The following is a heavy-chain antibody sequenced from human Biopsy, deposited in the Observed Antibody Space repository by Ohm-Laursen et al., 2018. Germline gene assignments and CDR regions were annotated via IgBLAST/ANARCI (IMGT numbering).Heavy chain of an antibody. J-gene: IGHJ4*02. V-gene: IGHV3-74*01. CDR3: ARRSTTYCSSTSCSFDY. D-gene: IGHD2-2*01. CDR2: INSDGSST. CDR1: GFTFSNYW. Sequence: PRLSCAASGFTFSNYWMHWVRQAPGKGPVWVSRINSDGSSTSYADSVKGRFTISRDNAKNTLYLQMDSLRVEDTAVYYCARRSTTYCSSTSCSFDYWGQETLVTVSS.